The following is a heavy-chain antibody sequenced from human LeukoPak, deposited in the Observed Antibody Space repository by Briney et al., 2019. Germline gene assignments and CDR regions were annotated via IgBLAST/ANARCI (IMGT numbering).Heavy chain of an antibody. V-gene: IGHV3-7*01. Sequence: GGSLRLSCAASGFTFSKYWMSWVRQAPGKGLEWVANIKQDGSEKYYVDSVKGRFTISRDNAKNSLYLQMNSLRAEDTAVYYCARASHYYYYYYMDVWGKGTTVTVSS. CDR1: GFTFSKYW. CDR3: ARASHYYYYYYMDV. CDR2: IKQDGSEK. J-gene: IGHJ6*03.